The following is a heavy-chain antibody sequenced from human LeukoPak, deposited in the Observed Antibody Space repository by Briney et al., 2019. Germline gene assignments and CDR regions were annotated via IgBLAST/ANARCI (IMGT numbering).Heavy chain of an antibody. Sequence: GSSVKVSCKASGGTFSSYAISWVRQAPGQGLEWMGGIIPIFGTANYAQKFQGRVTITADESTSTAYMELSSLRSEDTAVYYCARSDSVLRYFDWTGPRVYYMDVWGKGTTVTISS. D-gene: IGHD3-9*01. CDR3: ARSDSVLRYFDWTGPRVYYMDV. V-gene: IGHV1-69*01. CDR1: GGTFSSYA. CDR2: IIPIFGTA. J-gene: IGHJ6*03.